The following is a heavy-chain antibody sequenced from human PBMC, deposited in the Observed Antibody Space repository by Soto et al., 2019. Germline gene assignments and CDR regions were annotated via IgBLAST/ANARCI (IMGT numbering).Heavy chain of an antibody. CDR2: IYFSGGT. Sequence: SETLSLTCTVSGGSISSYYWSWIRQPPGKGLEWIGYIYFSGGTSYNPSLKSRVTISVDTSKNQFSLKLSSVTAADTAVYYCARESRSWYGSIWDYWGQGTLVTVS. CDR1: GGSISSYY. CDR3: ARESRSWYGSIWDY. V-gene: IGHV4-59*12. D-gene: IGHD6-13*01. J-gene: IGHJ4*02.